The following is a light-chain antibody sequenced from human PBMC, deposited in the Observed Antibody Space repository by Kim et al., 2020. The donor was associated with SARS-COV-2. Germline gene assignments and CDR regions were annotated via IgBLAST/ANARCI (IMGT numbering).Light chain of an antibody. CDR3: QAWDSSTVV. Sequence: VSPGQTASITCSGDKVGDKYACWYQQKPGQSPVLVIYQYSKRPSGIPERFSGSNSGNTATLTISGTQAMDEADYYCQAWDSSTVVFGGGTQLTVL. V-gene: IGLV3-1*01. J-gene: IGLJ2*01. CDR1: KVGDKY. CDR2: QYS.